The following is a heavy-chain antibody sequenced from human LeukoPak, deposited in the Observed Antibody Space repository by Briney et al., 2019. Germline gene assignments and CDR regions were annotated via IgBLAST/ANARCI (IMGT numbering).Heavy chain of an antibody. J-gene: IGHJ4*02. CDR3: ARRTVPGRPGY. Sequence: GGSLRLSCAASGFTVSDNEIKWVRQAPGKGLEWVSLIYSDGSTHYTDSVKGRFSISRDNSKNTVYLHMSSLRGEDTAVYYCARRTVPGRPGYWGQGTLVTVSS. CDR2: IYSDGST. CDR1: GFTVSDNE. V-gene: IGHV3-66*01. D-gene: IGHD6-6*01.